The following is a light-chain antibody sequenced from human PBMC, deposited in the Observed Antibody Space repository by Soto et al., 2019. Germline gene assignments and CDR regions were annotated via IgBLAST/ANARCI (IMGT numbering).Light chain of an antibody. V-gene: IGKV1-39*01. CDR2: AAS. Sequence: DIHMTQSPSSLSASVGDRVIITCRASQIISSYLNWYQQKPGKAPKLLIYAASSLQSGVPSRFSGSGSGTDFTLTISSLQPEDFVTYYCQQSYSSPLTFGQGTKVDIK. CDR1: QIISSY. J-gene: IGKJ1*01. CDR3: QQSYSSPLT.